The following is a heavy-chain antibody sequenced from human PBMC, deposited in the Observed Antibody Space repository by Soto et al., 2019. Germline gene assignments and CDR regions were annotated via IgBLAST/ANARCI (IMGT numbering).Heavy chain of an antibody. D-gene: IGHD6-13*01. CDR3: ARQSQSSLGYFDY. J-gene: IGHJ4*02. V-gene: IGHV4-59*08. Sequence: PSETLSLTCTVSGGSISSYYWSWIRQPPGKGLEWIGYIYYSGSTNYNPSLKSRATISVDTSKNQFSLKLSSVTAADTAVYYCARQSQSSLGYFDYWGQGTLVTVSS. CDR1: GGSISSYY. CDR2: IYYSGST.